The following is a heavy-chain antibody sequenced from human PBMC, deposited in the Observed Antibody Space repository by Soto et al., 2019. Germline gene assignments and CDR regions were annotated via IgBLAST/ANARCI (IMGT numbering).Heavy chain of an antibody. J-gene: IGHJ6*02. D-gene: IGHD3-22*01. CDR2: IVPIFGA. V-gene: IGHV1-69*12. Sequence: QVQLVQSGAEVKKPGSSVKVSCKSSGGTFSNYGFSWVRQAPDQGLECMGVIVPIFGAEHPQKFQGRVTITAAESTNTVFRELRGLRSGDTAVYYCARGGSDYEGSGYYQGHVWGQGTTVTVSS. CDR3: ARGGSDYEGSGYYQGHV. CDR1: GGTFSNYG.